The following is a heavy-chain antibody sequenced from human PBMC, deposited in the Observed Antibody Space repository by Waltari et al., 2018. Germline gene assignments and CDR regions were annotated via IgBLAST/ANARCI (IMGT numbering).Heavy chain of an antibody. CDR2: IYWNDDK. CDR3: ALPPGYCYGYY. D-gene: IGHD5-18*01. CDR1: GFSLSTSGVG. J-gene: IGHJ4*02. V-gene: IGHV2-5*01. Sequence: QITLKEPGPTLVKPTQTLTLTCTFSGFSLSTSGVGVGWIRQPPGKALEWLALIYWNDDKRYSPSLKGRLTITKDTAKNPVDLKMTNLGPVDTATYYCALPPGYCYGYYLGQVTLVTVSS.